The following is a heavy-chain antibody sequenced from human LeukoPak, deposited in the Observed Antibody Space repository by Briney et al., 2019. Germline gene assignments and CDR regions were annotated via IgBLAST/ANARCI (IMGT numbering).Heavy chain of an antibody. CDR1: GYSFTNYA. V-gene: IGHV1-8*01. Sequence: ASVKVSCKASGYSFTNYAMNWVRQAPGQGLEWMGWINPNSGGTNYAQKFQGRVTITRNTSISTAYMELSSLRSEDTAVYYCARRFGELLSHAFDIWGQGTMVTVSS. J-gene: IGHJ3*02. D-gene: IGHD3-10*01. CDR3: ARRFGELLSHAFDI. CDR2: INPNSGGT.